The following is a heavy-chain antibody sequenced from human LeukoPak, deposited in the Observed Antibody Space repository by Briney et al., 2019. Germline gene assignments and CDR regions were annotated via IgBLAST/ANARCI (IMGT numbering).Heavy chain of an antibody. Sequence: GGSLRLSCAASGFTFRSYAMSSVRQAPGKGLEWVSAISGSGGSTYYADSVKGRFTISRDNSKNTLYLQMNSLRAEDTAVYYCGKAGGYDYGDSDYWGQGTLVTVSS. J-gene: IGHJ4*02. CDR1: GFTFRSYA. V-gene: IGHV3-23*01. CDR2: ISGSGGST. CDR3: GKAGGYDYGDSDY. D-gene: IGHD5-12*01.